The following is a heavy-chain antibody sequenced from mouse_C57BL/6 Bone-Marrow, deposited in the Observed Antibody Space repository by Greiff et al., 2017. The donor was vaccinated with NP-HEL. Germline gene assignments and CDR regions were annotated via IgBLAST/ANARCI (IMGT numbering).Heavy chain of an antibody. V-gene: IGHV1-15*01. CDR1: GYTFTDYE. CDR3: TRLLWDAMDY. Sequence: QVQLQQSGAELVRPGASVTLSCKASGYTFTDYEMHWVKQTPEHGLEWIGGIDPETGGTAYNQKFKGKAIMTADKSYSTAYMQLRSLTYEDSAVYYCTRLLWDAMDYWGQGASVTVSS. D-gene: IGHD2-1*01. CDR2: IDPETGGT. J-gene: IGHJ4*01.